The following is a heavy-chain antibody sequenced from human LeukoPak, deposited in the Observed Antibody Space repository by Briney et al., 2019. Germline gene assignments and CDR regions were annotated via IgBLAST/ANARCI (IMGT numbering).Heavy chain of an antibody. Sequence: SETLSLTCAVYGGSFSGYYWSWIRQPPGKGLEWIGEINHSGSTNYNPSLKSRVTISVDTSKNQFSLKLSSVTAADTAVYYCARVGGGSYLNFDYWGQGTLVTVSS. CDR3: ARVGGGSYLNFDY. V-gene: IGHV4-34*01. CDR2: INHSGST. D-gene: IGHD1-26*01. J-gene: IGHJ4*02. CDR1: GGSFSGYY.